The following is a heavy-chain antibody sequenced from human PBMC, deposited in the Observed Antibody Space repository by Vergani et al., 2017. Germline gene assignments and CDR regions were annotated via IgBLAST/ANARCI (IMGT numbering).Heavy chain of an antibody. D-gene: IGHD6-13*01. Sequence: EVQLLESGGGLVQPGGSLRLSCAASGFTFSSYAMSWVRQAPGKGLEWVSAISGSGGSTYYADSVKGRFTISRDNSKNTLYLQMNSLRAEDTAVYYCLVQQQLAHYYYYYMDVWGKGTTVTGSS. CDR2: ISGSGGST. J-gene: IGHJ6*03. V-gene: IGHV3-23*01. CDR3: LVQQQLAHYYYYYMDV. CDR1: GFTFSSYA.